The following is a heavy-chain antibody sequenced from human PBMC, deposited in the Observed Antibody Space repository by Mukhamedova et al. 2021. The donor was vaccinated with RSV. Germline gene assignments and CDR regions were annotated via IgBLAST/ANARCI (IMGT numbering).Heavy chain of an antibody. J-gene: IGHJ4*02. Sequence: QSPGRGLEWVAAISWNSVNIGYADSVKGRFTISRDNAKNSLYLQMNTVRVDDTALYYCAKGRGTAAASYFDYWGQGTLVTVSS. CDR3: AKGRGTAAASYFDY. V-gene: IGHV3-9*01. CDR2: ISWNSVNI. D-gene: IGHD6-13*01.